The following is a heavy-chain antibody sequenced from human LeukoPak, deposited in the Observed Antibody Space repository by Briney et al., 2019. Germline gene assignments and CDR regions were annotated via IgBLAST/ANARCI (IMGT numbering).Heavy chain of an antibody. Sequence: GGSLRLSCAASGFTVSSNYMSWVRQAPGKGLEWVSYISGRGNDINYADSVKGRFTISRDNAKNSLYLQMNSLRAEDTAIYYCATGSQIREADYWGQGTLVTVSS. V-gene: IGHV3-11*01. D-gene: IGHD3-10*01. CDR2: ISGRGNDI. J-gene: IGHJ4*02. CDR3: ATGSQIREADY. CDR1: GFTVSSNY.